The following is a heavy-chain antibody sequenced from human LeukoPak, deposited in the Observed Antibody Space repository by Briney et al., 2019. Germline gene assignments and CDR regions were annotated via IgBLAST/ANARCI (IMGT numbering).Heavy chain of an antibody. D-gene: IGHD3-22*01. CDR2: IYYSGST. V-gene: IGHV4-31*03. J-gene: IGHJ4*02. CDR1: GGSISSDGYY. CDR3: ARERYYDSSGLDY. Sequence: SETLSLTCTVSGGSISSDGYYWSWIRQHPGKGLEWNGYIYYSGSTYYNPSLKSRVTISVDTSKNQFSLKLSSVTAADTAVYYCARERYYDSSGLDYWGQGTLVTVSS.